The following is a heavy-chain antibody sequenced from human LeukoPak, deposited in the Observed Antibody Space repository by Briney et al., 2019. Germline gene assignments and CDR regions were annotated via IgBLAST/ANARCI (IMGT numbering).Heavy chain of an antibody. CDR3: AKRGVVIRVILVGFHKEAYYFDS. D-gene: IGHD3-22*01. V-gene: IGHV3-23*01. Sequence: PGGSLRLSCAVSGITLSNYGMSWVRQAPGKGLECVAGISGSGGRTNYADSVKGRFTISRDNPKNTLYLQMNSLRVEDTAVYFCAKRGVVIRVILVGFHKEAYYFDSWGQGALVTVSS. CDR1: GITLSNYG. J-gene: IGHJ4*02. CDR2: ISGSGGRT.